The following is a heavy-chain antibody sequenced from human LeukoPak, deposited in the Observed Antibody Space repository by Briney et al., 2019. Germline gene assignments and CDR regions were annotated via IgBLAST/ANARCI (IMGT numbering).Heavy chain of an antibody. CDR1: GYTFTGYY. CDR2: INPNSGGT. V-gene: IGHV1-2*02. Sequence: ASVKVSCKASGYTFTGYYMHWVRQAPGQGLEWMGWINPNSGGTNYAQKFQGRVIMTRDTSISTAYMELSRLRSDDTAVYYCARDRTTGTTPPYYFDYWGQGTLVTVSS. J-gene: IGHJ4*02. D-gene: IGHD1-1*01. CDR3: ARDRTTGTTPPYYFDY.